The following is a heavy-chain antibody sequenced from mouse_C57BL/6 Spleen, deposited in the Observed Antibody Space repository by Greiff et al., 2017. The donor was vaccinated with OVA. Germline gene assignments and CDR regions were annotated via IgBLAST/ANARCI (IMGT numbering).Heavy chain of an antibody. CDR2: INPNNVGT. V-gene: IGHV1-26*01. CDR3: ARGEDYFDY. J-gene: IGHJ2*01. Sequence: EVQLQQSGPELVKPGASVKISCKASGYTFTDYYMNWVKQSHGKSLEWIGDINPNNVGTSYNQKFKGKATLTVDKSSSTAYMELRSLTSEDSAVYYCARGEDYFDYWGQGTTLTVSS. CDR1: GYTFTDYY.